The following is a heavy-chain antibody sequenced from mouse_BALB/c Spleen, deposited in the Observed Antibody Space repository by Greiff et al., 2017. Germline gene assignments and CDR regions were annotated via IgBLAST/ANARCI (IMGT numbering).Heavy chain of an antibody. CDR1: GFTFSSFG. J-gene: IGHJ3*01. Sequence: DVMLVESGGGLVQPGGSRKLSCAASGFTFSSFGMHWVRQAPEKGLEWVAYISSGSSTIYYADTVKGRFTISRDNPKNTLFLQMTSLRSEDTAMYYCARWDYGFAYWGQGTLVTVSA. D-gene: IGHD1-1*02. V-gene: IGHV5-17*02. CDR3: ARWDYGFAY. CDR2: ISSGSSTI.